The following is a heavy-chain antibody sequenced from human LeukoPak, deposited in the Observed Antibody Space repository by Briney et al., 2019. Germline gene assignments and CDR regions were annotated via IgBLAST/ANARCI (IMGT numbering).Heavy chain of an antibody. Sequence: PGTSLRLSCAASGFTFTSYGMHWVRQAPGKGLEWVALITYDGYYKYYSDSVKGRFTISSDTSKNTMYLQMNSLRAEDTAVYYCVRGVGVSRFNYFDPWGQGTLVIVSS. D-gene: IGHD6-13*01. J-gene: IGHJ5*02. CDR3: VRGVGVSRFNYFDP. V-gene: IGHV3-30*03. CDR1: GFTFTSYG. CDR2: ITYDGYYK.